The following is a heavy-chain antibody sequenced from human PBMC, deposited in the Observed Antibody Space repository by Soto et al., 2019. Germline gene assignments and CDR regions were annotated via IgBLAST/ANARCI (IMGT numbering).Heavy chain of an antibody. Sequence: QVQLVESGGGVVQPGRSLRLSCAASGFTFSSYGMHWVRQAPGKGLEWVAVISYDGSNKYYADSVKGRFTISRDNSKNTLYLQMNSLRAEDTAVYYCAKDSATWYYDSSGYYTDAFDIWGQGTMVTVSS. J-gene: IGHJ3*02. CDR2: ISYDGSNK. D-gene: IGHD3-22*01. CDR3: AKDSATWYYDSSGYYTDAFDI. V-gene: IGHV3-30*18. CDR1: GFTFSSYG.